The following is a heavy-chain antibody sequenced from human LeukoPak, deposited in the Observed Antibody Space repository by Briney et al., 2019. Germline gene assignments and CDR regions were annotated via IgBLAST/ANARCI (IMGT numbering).Heavy chain of an antibody. D-gene: IGHD2-15*01. CDR2: IKQDGSER. CDR3: ARAPFGCSGGSCYSYYYYGMDV. CDR1: GFTFSSYW. Sequence: PGGSLRLSCAASGFTFSSYWMSWVRQAPGKGLEWVANIKQDGSERYYVDSVKGRFTISRDNAKNSLYLQMNSLRAVDTAVYYCARAPFGCSGGSCYSYYYYGMDVWGQGTTVTVSS. V-gene: IGHV3-7*03. J-gene: IGHJ6*02.